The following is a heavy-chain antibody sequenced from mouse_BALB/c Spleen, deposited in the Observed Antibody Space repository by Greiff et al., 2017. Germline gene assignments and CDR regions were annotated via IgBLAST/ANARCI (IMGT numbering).Heavy chain of an antibody. CDR2: IWAGGST. CDR3: ARRGDYGYAGAMDY. Sequence: LQQSGPGLVAPSQSLSITCTVSGFSLTSYGVHWVRQPPGKGLEWLGVIWAGGSTNYNSALMSRLSISKDNSKSQVFLKMNSLQTDDTAMYYCARRGDYGYAGAMDYWGQGTSVTVSS. CDR1: GFSLTSYG. V-gene: IGHV2-9*02. D-gene: IGHD1-2*01. J-gene: IGHJ4*01.